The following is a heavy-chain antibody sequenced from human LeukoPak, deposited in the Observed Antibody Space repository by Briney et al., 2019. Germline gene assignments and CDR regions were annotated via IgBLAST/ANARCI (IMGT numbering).Heavy chain of an antibody. CDR3: ARGLSSWYPLPGEYSGYDYYYFDY. D-gene: IGHD5-12*01. J-gene: IGHJ4*02. Sequence: GASVKVSCKASGYTFTSYDINWVRQATGQGLEWMGWMNPNSGNTGYAQKFQGRVTMTRNTSISTAYMELSSLRSEDTAVYYCARGLSSWYPLPGEYSGYDYYYFDYWGQGTLVTVSS. CDR2: MNPNSGNT. V-gene: IGHV1-8*01. CDR1: GYTFTSYD.